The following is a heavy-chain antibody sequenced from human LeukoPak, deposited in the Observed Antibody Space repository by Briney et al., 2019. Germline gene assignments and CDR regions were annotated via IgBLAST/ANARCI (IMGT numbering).Heavy chain of an antibody. CDR3: ASGGYSYGYVAY. Sequence: PSETLSLTCTVSGGSISSYYWSWIRQPPGKGLEWIGYIYYSGSTNYNPSLKSRVTISVDTSKNQFSLKLSSVTAADTAVYYCASGGYSYGYVAYWGQGTLVTVSS. V-gene: IGHV4-59*01. J-gene: IGHJ4*02. CDR1: GGSISSYY. CDR2: IYYSGST. D-gene: IGHD5-18*01.